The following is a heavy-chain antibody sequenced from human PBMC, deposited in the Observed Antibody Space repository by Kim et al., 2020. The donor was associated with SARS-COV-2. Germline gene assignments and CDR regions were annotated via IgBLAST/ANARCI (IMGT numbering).Heavy chain of an antibody. CDR3: ARAVIRMIVVVHEFDY. CDR2: IYYSGST. CDR1: GGSISSGGYY. Sequence: SETLSLTCTVSGGSISSGGYYWSWIRQHPGKGLEWIGYIYYSGSTYYNPSLKSRVTISVDTSKNQFSLKLSSVTAADTAVYYCARAVIRMIVVVHEFDYWGQGTLVTVSS. J-gene: IGHJ4*02. V-gene: IGHV4-31*03. D-gene: IGHD3-22*01.